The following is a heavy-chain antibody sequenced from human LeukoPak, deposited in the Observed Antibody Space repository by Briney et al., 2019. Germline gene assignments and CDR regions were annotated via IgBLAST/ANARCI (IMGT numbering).Heavy chain of an antibody. J-gene: IGHJ4*02. CDR2: ISGSGGST. CDR3: AKSGIFGSGWYWLDY. V-gene: IGHV3-23*01. Sequence: PGGTLRLSCAASGFTFSSYGMSWVRQAPGKGLEWVSAISGSGGSTYYADSVKGRLTISRDNSKNTLYLQMNSLRAEDTAVYYCAKSGIFGSGWYWLDYWGQGTLVTVSS. D-gene: IGHD6-19*01. CDR1: GFTFSSYG.